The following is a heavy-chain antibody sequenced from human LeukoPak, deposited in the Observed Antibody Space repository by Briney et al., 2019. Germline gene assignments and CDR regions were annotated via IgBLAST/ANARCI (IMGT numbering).Heavy chain of an antibody. CDR3: AREVSVQLDPWYYYYYMDV. J-gene: IGHJ6*03. V-gene: IGHV4-39*07. CDR2: IYYSGST. D-gene: IGHD1-1*01. CDR1: GGSISSSSYY. Sequence: TPSETLSLTCTVSGGSISSSSYYWGWIRQPPGKGLEWIGSIYYSGSTYYNPSLKSRVTMSVDTSENQFSLKLSSVTAADTAVYYCAREVSVQLDPWYYYYYMDVWGKGTTVTVSS.